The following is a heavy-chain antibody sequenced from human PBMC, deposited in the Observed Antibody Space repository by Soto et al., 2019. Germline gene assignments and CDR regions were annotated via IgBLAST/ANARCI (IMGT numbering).Heavy chain of an antibody. V-gene: IGHV3-30*18. Sequence: GGSLRLSCAASGFTFSSYGMHWVRQAPGKGLEWVAVISYDGSNKYYADSVKGRFTISRDNSKNTLYLQMNSLRAEDTAVYYCAKDRDSSGWYYGYWGQGTLVTVSS. J-gene: IGHJ4*02. CDR3: AKDRDSSGWYYGY. D-gene: IGHD6-19*01. CDR1: GFTFSSYG. CDR2: ISYDGSNK.